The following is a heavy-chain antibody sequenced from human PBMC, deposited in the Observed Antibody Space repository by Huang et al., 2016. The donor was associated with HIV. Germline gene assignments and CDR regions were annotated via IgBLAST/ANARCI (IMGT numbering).Heavy chain of an antibody. D-gene: IGHD3-16*01. V-gene: IGHV4-30-2*01. CDR2: IYPSGST. CDR1: GDSISSGGYS. CDR3: ARARLHWGRAFDV. Sequence: QVQLQESGSGLVKPSQTLSLTCAVSGDSISSGGYSWTWVRQPPGKDLVWIGFIYPSGSTHYNPSLKSRVTMSIDKSKNQFSLELSSVTAADTAVYYCARARLHWGRAFDVWGQGTMVTVSS. J-gene: IGHJ3*01.